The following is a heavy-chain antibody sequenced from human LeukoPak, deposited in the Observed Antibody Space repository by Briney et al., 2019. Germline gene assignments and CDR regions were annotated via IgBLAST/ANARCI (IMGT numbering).Heavy chain of an antibody. V-gene: IGHV3-48*01. CDR3: ARGAYYYED. CDR1: GFTFGSHS. J-gene: IGHJ4*02. Sequence: PGRSLRLSCAASGFTFGSHSMNWVRQAPGKGLEWVSYISSSSSTIYYADSVKGRFTISRDNAKNSLYLQMNSLRAEDTAVYYCARGAYYYEDWGQGTLVTVSS. CDR2: ISSSSSTI.